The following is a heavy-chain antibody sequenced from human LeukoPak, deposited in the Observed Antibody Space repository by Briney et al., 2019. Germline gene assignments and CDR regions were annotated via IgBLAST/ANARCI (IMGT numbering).Heavy chain of an antibody. CDR1: GYTFTSYG. D-gene: IGHD3-10*01. V-gene: IGHV1-18*01. CDR3: ARDLYYYGSGSYYDTFDI. J-gene: IGHJ3*02. CDR2: ISAYNGNT. Sequence: GASVTVSCKASGYTFTSYGISWVRQAPGQGLEWMGWISAYNGNTNYAQKLQGRVTVTTDTSTSTVYMELRSLRSDDTAVYYCARDLYYYGSGSYYDTFDIWGQGTTVTVSS.